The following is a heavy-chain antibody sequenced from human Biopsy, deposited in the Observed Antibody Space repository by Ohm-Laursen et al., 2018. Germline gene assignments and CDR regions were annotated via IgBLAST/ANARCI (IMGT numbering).Heavy chain of an antibody. CDR1: GYSISSDYR. J-gene: IGHJ4*02. CDR3: ARVGSGWAPFDK. Sequence: SQTLSLTCAVSGYSISSDYRWGWIRQAPGKTLEWLGNIFKDGNTHYNPPLRSRLIISTDTSKNQFSLMMTSVSGADPAVYFCARVGSGWAPFDKWGPGTLVTVSS. CDR2: IFKDGNT. V-gene: IGHV4-38-2*01. D-gene: IGHD6-19*01.